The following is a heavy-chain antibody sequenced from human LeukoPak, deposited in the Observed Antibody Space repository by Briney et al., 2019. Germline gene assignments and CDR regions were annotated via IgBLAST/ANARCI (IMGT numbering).Heavy chain of an antibody. J-gene: IGHJ4*02. Sequence: PSETLSLTCTVSGGSISSYYWSWIRQPPGKGLEWIGYIYYSGSTNCNPSLKSRVTISVDTSKNQFSLKLSSVTAADTAVYYCARHQEYSYGYWRPYYFDYWGQGTLVTVSS. V-gene: IGHV4-59*08. D-gene: IGHD5-18*01. CDR3: ARHQEYSYGYWRPYYFDY. CDR2: IYYSGST. CDR1: GGSISSYY.